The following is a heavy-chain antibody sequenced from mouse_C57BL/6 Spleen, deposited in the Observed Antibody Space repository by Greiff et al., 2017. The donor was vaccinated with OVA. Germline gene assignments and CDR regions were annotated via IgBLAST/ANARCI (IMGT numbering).Heavy chain of an antibody. J-gene: IGHJ2*01. Sequence: QVKLQPPGAELVKPGASVKMSCKASGYSFTSYWITWVKQRPGQGLEWIGEISPGSGSTNYNEKVKSKATLTVDTSSSTAYMQLSSLTAEDSAGYYCARWPFDYWGQGTTLTVSS. CDR3: ARWPFDY. CDR2: ISPGSGST. CDR1: GYSFTSYW. V-gene: IGHV1-55*01.